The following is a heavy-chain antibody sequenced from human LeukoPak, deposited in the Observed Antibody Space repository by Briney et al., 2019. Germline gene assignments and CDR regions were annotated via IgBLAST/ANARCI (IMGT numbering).Heavy chain of an antibody. CDR3: ARDPAAYYDFWSGYYPPLYYMDV. CDR2: MSTSDSPI. Sequence: GGSLRLSCAASGFTFSDYYMSWIRQAPGKGLEWVSYMSTSDSPIYYTDSVKGRFTISRDNAKNSLYLQMNSLRASDTAVYYCARDPAAYYDFWSGYYPPLYYMDVWGKGTTVTVSS. D-gene: IGHD3-3*01. V-gene: IGHV3-11*04. CDR1: GFTFSDYY. J-gene: IGHJ6*03.